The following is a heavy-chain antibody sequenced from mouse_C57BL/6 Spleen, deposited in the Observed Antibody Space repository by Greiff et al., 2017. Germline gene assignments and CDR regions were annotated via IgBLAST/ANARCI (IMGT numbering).Heavy chain of an antibody. CDR1: GYTFTSYW. V-gene: IGHV1-64*01. CDR3: ARAGDYYGSSLYCFDY. Sequence: QVQLQQPGAELVKPGASVKLSCKASGYTFTSYWMHWVKQRPGQGLEWIGMIHPNSGSTNYNEKFKSKATLTVDKSSSTAYMQLSSLTSEDSAVYYCARAGDYYGSSLYCFDYWGQGTTLTVSS. D-gene: IGHD1-1*01. CDR2: IHPNSGST. J-gene: IGHJ2*01.